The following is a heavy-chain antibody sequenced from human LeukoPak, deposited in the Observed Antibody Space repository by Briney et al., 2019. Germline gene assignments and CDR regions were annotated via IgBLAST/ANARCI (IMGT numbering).Heavy chain of an antibody. Sequence: SETLSLTCTVSGGSISSSSYYWGWIRQPPGKGLEWIGSIYYSGSTYYNPSLKSRVTISVDTSENQFSLKLSSVTAADTAVYYCARLDWNTVFYYGMDVWGQGTTVTVSS. CDR2: IYYSGST. CDR1: GGSISSSSYY. D-gene: IGHD1-1*01. V-gene: IGHV4-39*01. CDR3: ARLDWNTVFYYGMDV. J-gene: IGHJ6*02.